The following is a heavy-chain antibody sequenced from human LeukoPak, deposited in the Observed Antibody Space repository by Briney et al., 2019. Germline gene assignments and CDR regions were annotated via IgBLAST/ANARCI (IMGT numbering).Heavy chain of an antibody. CDR2: ISAYNGNT. V-gene: IGHV1-18*01. J-gene: IGHJ4*02. D-gene: IGHD3-3*01. CDR3: ARGRGYYLF. Sequence: ASVKVSCKASGYTFTSYGISWVRQAPGQGLEWMGWISAYNGNTNYAQKFQGRVTMTRNTSISTAYMELSSLRSEDTAVYYCARGRGYYLFWGQGTLVTVSS. CDR1: GYTFTSYG.